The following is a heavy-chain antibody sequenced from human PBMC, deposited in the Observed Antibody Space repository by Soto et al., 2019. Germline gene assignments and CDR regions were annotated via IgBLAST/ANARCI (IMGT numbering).Heavy chain of an antibody. V-gene: IGHV3-33*01. J-gene: IGHJ6*02. CDR1: GFTFSNYG. Sequence: QVQLVESGGGVVQPGRSLRLSCAASGFTFSNYGMHWVRQAPGRGLEWVAVILNDGSNRYHADSVKDRFTISRDNSKNTLYLQMNSLRAEDTSVYYCARDDEYSGNGMDFWGQGTTFTVS. D-gene: IGHD3-10*01. CDR3: ARDDEYSGNGMDF. CDR2: ILNDGSNR.